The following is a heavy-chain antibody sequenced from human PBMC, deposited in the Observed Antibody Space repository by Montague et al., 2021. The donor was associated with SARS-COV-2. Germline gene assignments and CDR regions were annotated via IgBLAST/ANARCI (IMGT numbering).Heavy chain of an antibody. CDR3: ASMVRAQVYYFDY. J-gene: IGHJ4*02. D-gene: IGHD3-10*01. Sequence: SETRSLTCTVSGGSISSSSYYWGWIRQPPGKGLEWIGSIFYSGCTDYNPSLKSRVTISVDTSKNQFSLKLSSVTAADTAVYYCASMVRAQVYYFDYWGQGTLVTVSS. CDR2: IFYSGCT. V-gene: IGHV4-39*01. CDR1: GGSISSSSYY.